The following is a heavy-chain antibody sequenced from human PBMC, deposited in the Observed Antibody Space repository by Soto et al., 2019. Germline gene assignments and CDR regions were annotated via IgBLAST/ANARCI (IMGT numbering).Heavy chain of an antibody. D-gene: IGHD3-3*01. Sequence: EVQVVESGGGLVQPGGSLRLSCAASGFTFSSNSINWVRQAPGKGLEWISYISSSSSTIYADSVKGRFTISRDNAKNSLYLQLNSPRDEETALYYCARVIWSGHLTSDLWGQGTLVTVSS. V-gene: IGHV3-48*02. CDR1: GFTFSSNS. J-gene: IGHJ5*02. CDR3: ARVIWSGHLTSDL. CDR2: ISSSSSTI.